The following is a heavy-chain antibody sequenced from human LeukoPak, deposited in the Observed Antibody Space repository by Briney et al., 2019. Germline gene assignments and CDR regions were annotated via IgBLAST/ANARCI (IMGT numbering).Heavy chain of an antibody. CDR1: GGSISSSRYY. CDR2: MYYSWCT. V-gene: IGHV4-39*01. Sequence: SETLSLTCTVSGGSISSSRYYWGWIRQPPGKGLEWMESMYYSWCTYYNQSLKSLVTISVDTSKNQFSLKMSSVTAAATALYYCARQNSSSPYYYYYYMDVWGKGTPVTVSS. J-gene: IGHJ6*03. D-gene: IGHD6-6*01. CDR3: ARQNSSSPYYYYYYMDV.